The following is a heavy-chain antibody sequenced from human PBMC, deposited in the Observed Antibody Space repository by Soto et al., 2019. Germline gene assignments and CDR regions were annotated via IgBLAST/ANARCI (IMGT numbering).Heavy chain of an antibody. CDR2: ISAYNGNT. V-gene: IGHV1-18*01. CDR1: GYTFTSYG. J-gene: IGHJ4*02. Sequence: GASVKVSCKASGYTFTSYGISWVRQAPGQGLEWMGWISAYNGNTNYAQKLQGRVTMTTDTSTSTAYMELRSLGAEDTAMYYCARTHTVTSPFDLWGQGTLVTLSS. CDR3: ARTHTVTSPFDL. D-gene: IGHD4-17*01.